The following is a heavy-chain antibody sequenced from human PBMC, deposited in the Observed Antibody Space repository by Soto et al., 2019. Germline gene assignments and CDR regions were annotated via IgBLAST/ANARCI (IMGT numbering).Heavy chain of an antibody. D-gene: IGHD3-10*01. CDR2: LIPNFDTP. Sequence: QVQLVQSGAEVKKPGSSVKVSCTTSGGTFNNYAISWVRQAPGQGLEWMGGLIPNFDTPNYAQKFQDRLTIIADESTSPVSMELRSLRSDDTAVYYCAVAMVREILIFESSGMHVWGQGTTVTVSS. V-gene: IGHV1-69*01. CDR3: AVAMVREILIFESSGMHV. J-gene: IGHJ6*02. CDR1: GGTFNNYA.